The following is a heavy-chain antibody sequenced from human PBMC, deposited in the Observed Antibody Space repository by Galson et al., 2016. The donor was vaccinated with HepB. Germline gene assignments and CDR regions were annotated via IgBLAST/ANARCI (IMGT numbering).Heavy chain of an antibody. CDR2: ISSSSTYR. D-gene: IGHD3-3*01. CDR3: ARVHSGFDFWRRRGYGVDY. J-gene: IGHJ4*02. CDR1: GFTFSDYY. Sequence: SLRLSCAASGFTFSDYYMRWIRQAPGKGLEWVSYISSSSTYRNYADSVRGRFTISRDNAKNSLYQEMNSLRAEDTTVYYCARVHSGFDFWRRRGYGVDYWGQGTLVTVSS. V-gene: IGHV3-11*06.